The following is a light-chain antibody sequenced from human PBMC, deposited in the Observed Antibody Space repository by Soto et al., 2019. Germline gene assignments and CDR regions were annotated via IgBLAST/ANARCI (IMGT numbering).Light chain of an antibody. Sequence: DIVMTQSPDSLAVSLGERATINCKSSQSVLYSSNNKNYLAWYQQKPVQPPKLLIYWASTRESGVPDRFSGSGSGTEFNLTISSLQHEDVAVYYWQQYNSTPLTFGPGTKVDIK. V-gene: IGKV4-1*01. CDR3: QQYNSTPLT. CDR2: WAS. CDR1: QSVLYSSNNKNY. J-gene: IGKJ3*01.